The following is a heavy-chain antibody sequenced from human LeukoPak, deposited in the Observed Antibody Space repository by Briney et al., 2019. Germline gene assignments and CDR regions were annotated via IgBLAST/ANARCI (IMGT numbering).Heavy chain of an antibody. Sequence: GGSLRLSCAASGFTFSSYDMHWVRHAQGKGQEWVSAIGTAGDTYYPGSVKGRFTISRENAKNSLYLQMNSLRAGDTAVYYCARDSRDDAFDIWGQGTMVTVSS. D-gene: IGHD3-10*01. CDR2: IGTAGDT. CDR1: GFTFSSYD. J-gene: IGHJ3*02. CDR3: ARDSRDDAFDI. V-gene: IGHV3-13*01.